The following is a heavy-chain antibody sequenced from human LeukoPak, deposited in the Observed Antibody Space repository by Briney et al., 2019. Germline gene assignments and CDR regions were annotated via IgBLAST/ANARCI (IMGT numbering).Heavy chain of an antibody. CDR1: GYTSTSYD. J-gene: IGHJ5*02. Sequence: ASVKVSCKASGYTSTSYDINWVRQATGQGLEWMGWMNPNSGNTGYAQKFQGRVTMTRNTSISTAYMELSSLRSEDTAVYYCARGPGYSSGWYWFDPWGQGTLVTVSS. D-gene: IGHD6-19*01. CDR3: ARGPGYSSGWYWFDP. CDR2: MNPNSGNT. V-gene: IGHV1-8*01.